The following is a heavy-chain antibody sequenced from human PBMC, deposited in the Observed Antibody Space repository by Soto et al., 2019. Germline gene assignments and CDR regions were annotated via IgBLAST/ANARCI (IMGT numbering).Heavy chain of an antibody. D-gene: IGHD6-13*01. J-gene: IGHJ5*02. CDR2: MNPNSGNT. V-gene: IGHV1-8*01. CDR1: GYTFTSYD. CDR3: AGDRSAAGTGWFDP. Sequence: QVQLVQSGAEVKKPGASVKVSCKASGYTFTSYDINWVRQATGQGLEWMGWMNPNSGNTGYAQKFQGRVTMTRNTSISTAYMGLSSLRSEDTSVYYCAGDRSAAGTGWFDPWGQGTLVTVSS.